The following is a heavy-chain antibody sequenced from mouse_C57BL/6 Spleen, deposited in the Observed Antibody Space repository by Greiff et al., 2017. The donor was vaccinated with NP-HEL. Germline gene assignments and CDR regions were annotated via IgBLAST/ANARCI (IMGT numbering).Heavy chain of an antibody. CDR3: ARYTTTDAMDY. V-gene: IGHV1-7*01. CDR2: INPSSGYT. J-gene: IGHJ4*01. Sequence: QVQLQQSGAELAKPGASVKLSCKASGYTFTSYWMHWVKQRPGQGLEWIGYINPSSGYTKYNPKFKDKATLTADKSSSTAYMQLSGLTYEDSAVYYGARYTTTDAMDYWGQGTSVTVSS. D-gene: IGHD1-1*01. CDR1: GYTFTSYW.